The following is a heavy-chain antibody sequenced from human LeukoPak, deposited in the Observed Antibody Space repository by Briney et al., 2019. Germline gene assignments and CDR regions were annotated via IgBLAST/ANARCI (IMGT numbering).Heavy chain of an antibody. V-gene: IGHV4-39*07. CDR1: GGSISSSGYF. Sequence: PSETLSLTCTVSGGSISSSGYFWGWIRQPPGKGLEWIGNIYYGGNTYYNPSLKSRVTISVDTSKNQFSLKLSSVTAADAAVYFCARRGIRAFGSGRSFYYWGPGTLVTVSS. J-gene: IGHJ4*02. D-gene: IGHD3-10*01. CDR3: ARRGIRAFGSGRSFYY. CDR2: IYYGGNT.